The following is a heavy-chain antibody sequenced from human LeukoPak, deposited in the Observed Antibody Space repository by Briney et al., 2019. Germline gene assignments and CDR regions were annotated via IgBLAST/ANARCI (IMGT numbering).Heavy chain of an antibody. Sequence: PGGSLRLSCAASGFTFSGSPILWVRQAPGKGLEWVGRIKNKAHSYTTEYAASVKGRFTISRDDSENSLFLQMSGLKTEDTAVYYCAREEIAARRKPHTYWGQGTLVTVSS. CDR3: AREEIAARRKPHTY. D-gene: IGHD6-6*01. V-gene: IGHV3-72*01. J-gene: IGHJ4*02. CDR2: IKNKAHSYTT. CDR1: GFTFSGSP.